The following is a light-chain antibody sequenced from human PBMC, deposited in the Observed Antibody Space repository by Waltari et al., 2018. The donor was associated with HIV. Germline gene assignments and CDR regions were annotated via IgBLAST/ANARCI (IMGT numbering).Light chain of an antibody. CDR1: ALPDQY. Sequence: YELTQAPSVSVSPGQTARIICSGDALPDQYTHWYQQRPGQAPVLVMYKDNERPSGIPERFSGSSSGTRVTLTISGVQAEDEADYYCQSADISGSLGVFGGGTKLTVL. J-gene: IGLJ2*01. CDR3: QSADISGSLGV. V-gene: IGLV3-25*03. CDR2: KDN.